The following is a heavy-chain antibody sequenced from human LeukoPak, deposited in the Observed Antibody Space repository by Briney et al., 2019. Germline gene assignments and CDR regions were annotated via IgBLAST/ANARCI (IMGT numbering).Heavy chain of an antibody. J-gene: IGHJ3*02. Sequence: SETLSLTCTASGGSISSYYWSWIRQPPGKGLEWIGYIYYSGSTNYNPSLKSRVTISVDTSKNQFSLKLSSVTAADTAAYYCASRSIAAAGPRGAFDIWGQGTMVTVSS. CDR3: ASRSIAAAGPRGAFDI. V-gene: IGHV4-59*01. CDR2: IYYSGST. CDR1: GGSISSYY. D-gene: IGHD6-13*01.